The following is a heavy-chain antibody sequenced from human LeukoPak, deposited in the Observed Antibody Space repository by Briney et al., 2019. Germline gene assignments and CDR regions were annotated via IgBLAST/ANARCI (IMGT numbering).Heavy chain of an antibody. D-gene: IGHD3-10*01. CDR1: GFTFSSYN. V-gene: IGHV3-21*01. Sequence: PGGSLRLSCAASGFTFSSYNMNWVRQAPGKGLEWVSSISSSSSYIYYADSVKGRFTISRDNAKNPLYLQMNSLRAEDTAVYYCARGMYYYGSGSSFDNWGQGTLVTVSS. CDR3: ARGMYYYGSGSSFDN. J-gene: IGHJ4*02. CDR2: ISSSSSYI.